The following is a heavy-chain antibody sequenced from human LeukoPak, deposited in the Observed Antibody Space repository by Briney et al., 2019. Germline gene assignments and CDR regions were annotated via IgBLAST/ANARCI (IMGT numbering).Heavy chain of an antibody. CDR1: GGPISSYY. V-gene: IGHV4-59*01. J-gene: IGHJ4*02. D-gene: IGHD3-3*01. Sequence: SETLSLTCTVSGGPISSYYWSWIRQPPGKGLEWIGYIYYSGSTNYNPSLKSRVTISVDTSKNQFSLKLSSVTAADTAVYYCARGALHDFWSGYPYYFDYWGQGTLVTVSS. CDR3: ARGALHDFWSGYPYYFDY. CDR2: IYYSGST.